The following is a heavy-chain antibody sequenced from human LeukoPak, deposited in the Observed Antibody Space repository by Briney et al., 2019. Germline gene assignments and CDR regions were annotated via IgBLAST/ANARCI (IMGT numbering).Heavy chain of an antibody. CDR3: ARVLRCVNLYMFFDY. Sequence: GGSLRLSCAHSGLTFNNSVMNWVRQAPGKGLEWVARILYGGTTQSYADSVKGRFTISKDNSKNTLYLQINSRRTKDTAGSYCARVLRCVNLYMFFDYWGEGALGTVSP. J-gene: IGHJ4*02. CDR1: GLTFNNSV. V-gene: IGHV3-30*03. CDR2: ILYGGTTQ. D-gene: IGHD3-16*01.